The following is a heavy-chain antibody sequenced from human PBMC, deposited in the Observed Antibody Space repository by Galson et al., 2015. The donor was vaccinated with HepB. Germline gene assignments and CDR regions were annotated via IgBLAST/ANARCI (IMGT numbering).Heavy chain of an antibody. CDR1: GFTFSSYS. J-gene: IGHJ4*02. CDR2: ISSSSSYI. V-gene: IGHV3-21*01. CDR3: ARDDLGYYYDSSGYSEGF. Sequence: SLRLSCAASGFTFSSYSMNWVRQAPGKGLEWVSSISSSSSYIYYADSVKGRFTISRDNAKNSLYLQMNSLRAEDTAVYYCARDDLGYYYDSSGYSEGFWGQGTLVTVSS. D-gene: IGHD3-22*01.